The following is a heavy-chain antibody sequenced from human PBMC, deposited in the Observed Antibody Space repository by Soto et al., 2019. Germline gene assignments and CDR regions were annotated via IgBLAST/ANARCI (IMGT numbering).Heavy chain of an antibody. CDR3: ARGRGLDP. Sequence: QVQLQQWGAGLLKPSETLSLTCAVYGGSFSGYYWSWIRQPPGKGLEWIGEINHSGSTNYNPSLKSRVTISVDTSKNQCSLKLSSVTAADTAVYYCARGRGLDPWGQGTLVTVSS. CDR2: INHSGST. J-gene: IGHJ5*02. CDR1: GGSFSGYY. V-gene: IGHV4-34*01. D-gene: IGHD3-10*01.